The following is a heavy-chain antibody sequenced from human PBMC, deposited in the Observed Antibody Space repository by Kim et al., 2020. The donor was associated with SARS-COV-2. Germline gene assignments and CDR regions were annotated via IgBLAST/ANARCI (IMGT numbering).Heavy chain of an antibody. CDR2: INSDGSST. Sequence: GGSLRLSCAASGFTFSSYWMHWVRQAPGKGLVWVSRINSDGSSTSYADSVKGRFTISRDNAKNTLYLQMNSLRAEDTAVYYCARVNDDSSGYYYEDWFDPWGQGTLVTVPS. D-gene: IGHD3-22*01. CDR3: ARVNDDSSGYYYEDWFDP. CDR1: GFTFSSYW. V-gene: IGHV3-74*01. J-gene: IGHJ5*02.